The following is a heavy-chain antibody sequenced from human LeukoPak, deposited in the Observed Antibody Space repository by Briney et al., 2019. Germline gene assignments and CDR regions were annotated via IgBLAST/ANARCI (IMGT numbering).Heavy chain of an antibody. CDR1: GFTFSGSA. V-gene: IGHV3-73*01. D-gene: IGHD2-15*01. CDR3: TRYCSGGSCSDAFDI. CDR2: IRSKANNYAT. Sequence: GGSLRLSCAASGFTFSGSAMHWVRQASGKGLEWVGRIRSKANNYATAYAASVRGRFTISRDDSKNTAFLQMNSLKTEDTAVYCCTRYCSGGSCSDAFDIWGQGTMVTVSS. J-gene: IGHJ3*02.